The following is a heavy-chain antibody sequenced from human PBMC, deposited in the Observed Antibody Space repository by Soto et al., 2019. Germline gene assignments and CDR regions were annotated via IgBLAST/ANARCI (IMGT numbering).Heavy chain of an antibody. CDR2: ISYDGSNK. V-gene: IGHV3-30*18. J-gene: IGHJ6*02. D-gene: IGHD3-3*01. Sequence: QVQLVESGGGVVQPGRSLRLSCAASGFTFSSYGMHWVRQAPGKGLEWEAVISYDGSNKYYADSVKGRFTISRDNSKNTLYLQVNSLRAEDTAVYYCAKDRYYDFWNTGGGMDVWGQGTTVTVSS. CDR3: AKDRYYDFWNTGGGMDV. CDR1: GFTFSSYG.